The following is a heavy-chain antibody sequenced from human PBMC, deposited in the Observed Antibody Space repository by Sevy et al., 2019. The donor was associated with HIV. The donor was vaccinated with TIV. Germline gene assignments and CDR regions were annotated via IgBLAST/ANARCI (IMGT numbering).Heavy chain of an antibody. CDR2: IYSGGST. Sequence: GRSLRLSCAASGFTVSSNYMSWVRQAPGKGLEWVSVIYSGGSTYYADSVKGRFTISRDNSKNTLYLQMNSLRAEDTAVYYCARDRGGNYCSGGSCYSDYYGMDVWGQGTTVTVYS. D-gene: IGHD2-15*01. V-gene: IGHV3-53*01. CDR1: GFTVSSNY. CDR3: ARDRGGNYCSGGSCYSDYYGMDV. J-gene: IGHJ6*02.